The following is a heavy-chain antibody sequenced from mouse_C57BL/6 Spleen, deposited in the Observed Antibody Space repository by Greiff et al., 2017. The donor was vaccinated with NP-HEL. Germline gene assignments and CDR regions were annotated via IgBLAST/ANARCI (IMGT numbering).Heavy chain of an antibody. J-gene: IGHJ1*03. V-gene: IGHV2-2*01. CDR2: IWSGGST. CDR3: ARTVYYYGSSYWYFDV. D-gene: IGHD1-1*01. CDR1: GFSLTSYG. Sequence: QVQLQQSGPGLVQPSQSLSITCTVSGFSLTSYGVHWVRQSPGKGLEWLGVIWSGGSTDYNAAFISRLSISKDNSKSQVFFKMNSLQADDTAIYYCARTVYYYGSSYWYFDVWSTGTTVTVSS.